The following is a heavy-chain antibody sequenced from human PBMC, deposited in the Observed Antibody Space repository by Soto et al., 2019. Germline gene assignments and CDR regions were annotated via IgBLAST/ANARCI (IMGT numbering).Heavy chain of an antibody. CDR1: GYRFISYW. D-gene: IGHD6-13*01. Sequence: EVQLVQSGAEVKKPGESLKISCKGSGYRFISYWIGWVRQMPGKGLEWMGIIYPGDSDTRYSPSFQGQVTISADKSISTAYLQWSSLKASDTAMYYCARYSSIYSFHYGMDAWGQGTTVTVSS. V-gene: IGHV5-51*01. CDR3: ARYSSIYSFHYGMDA. J-gene: IGHJ6*02. CDR2: IYPGDSDT.